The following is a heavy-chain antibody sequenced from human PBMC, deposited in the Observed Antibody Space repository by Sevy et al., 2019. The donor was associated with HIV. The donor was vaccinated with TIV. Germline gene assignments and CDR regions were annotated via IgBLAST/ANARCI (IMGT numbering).Heavy chain of an antibody. V-gene: IGHV1-24*01. CDR3: ATTKDYYDSSGYPFDY. CDR2: FDPEDGET. J-gene: IGHJ4*02. Sequence: ASVKVSCKVSGYTLTELSMHWLRQAPGKGLEWVGSFDPEDGETVDEHNFQGRVSMTEDTSTDTAYMEVISLKFEDTAVYYCATTKDYYDSSGYPFDYWSQGTLVTVSS. CDR1: GYTLTELS. D-gene: IGHD3-22*01.